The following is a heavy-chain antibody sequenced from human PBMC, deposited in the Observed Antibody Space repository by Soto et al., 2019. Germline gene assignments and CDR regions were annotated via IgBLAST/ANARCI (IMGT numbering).Heavy chain of an antibody. J-gene: IGHJ3*02. CDR2: IYYSGST. Sequence: SESLSLTCTVSGGSISSYYWSWIRQHPGKGLEWIGYIYYSGSTNYNPSLKSRVTISVDTSKNRFPLKLSSVTAADTAVYYCARLTTSGSSTSCYGFDIWGQGTMVTVSS. CDR1: GGSISSYY. V-gene: IGHV4-59*08. D-gene: IGHD2-2*01. CDR3: ARLTTSGSSTSCYGFDI.